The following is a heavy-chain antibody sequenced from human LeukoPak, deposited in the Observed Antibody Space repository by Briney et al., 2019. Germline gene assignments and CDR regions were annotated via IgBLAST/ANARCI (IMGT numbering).Heavy chain of an antibody. Sequence: PSETLSLTCTVSGGSISSYYWSWIRQPPGKGLEWIGYIYYSGSTNYNPSLKSRVTISVDTSKNQFSLKLSSVTAADTAVYYCARVYYYDSSSYWVYYFDYWGQGTLVTVSS. CDR3: ARVYYYDSSSYWVYYFDY. D-gene: IGHD3-22*01. J-gene: IGHJ4*02. CDR2: IYYSGST. CDR1: GGSISSYY. V-gene: IGHV4-59*01.